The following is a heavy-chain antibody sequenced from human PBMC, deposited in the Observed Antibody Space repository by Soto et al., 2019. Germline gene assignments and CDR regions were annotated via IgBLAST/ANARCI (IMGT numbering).Heavy chain of an antibody. Sequence: GQLVQSGAEVKKPGASVKVSCKASGYTFTSYGISWVRQAPGQGLEGRGWISAKKGNTKYAQKFQGRVTMTTDTSTSTAYMELRSLRSDDTAVYYCAREILSPDFYFHGMDVWGQGTTVTVSS. J-gene: IGHJ6*02. D-gene: IGHD2-15*01. CDR2: ISAKKGNT. V-gene: IGHV1-18*04. CDR3: AREILSPDFYFHGMDV. CDR1: GYTFTSYG.